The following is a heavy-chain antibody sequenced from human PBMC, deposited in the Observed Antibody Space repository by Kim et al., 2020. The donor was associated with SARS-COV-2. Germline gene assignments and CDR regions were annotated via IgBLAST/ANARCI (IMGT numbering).Heavy chain of an antibody. V-gene: IGHV4-34*01. CDR2: INHSGST. J-gene: IGHJ6*04. Sequence: SETLSLTCAVYGGSFSGYYWSWIRQPPGKGLEWIGEINHSGSTNYNPSLKSRVTISVDTSKNQFSLKLSSVTAADTAVYYCARGGGGTTVVTLGLGYYYYYGMDVWGKGTTVTVSS. CDR3: ARGGGGTTVVTLGLGYYYYYGMDV. D-gene: IGHD4-17*01. CDR1: GGSFSGYY.